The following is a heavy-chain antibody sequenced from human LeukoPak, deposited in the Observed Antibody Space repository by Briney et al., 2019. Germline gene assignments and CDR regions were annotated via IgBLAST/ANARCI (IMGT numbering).Heavy chain of an antibody. D-gene: IGHD2-2*01. CDR2: ISPYNGNT. V-gene: IGHV1-18*01. J-gene: IGHJ5*02. CDR1: GGTFSSYA. CDR3: ARGAVQLLSLDNWFDT. Sequence: ASVKVSCKSSGGTFSSYAINWVRQAPGQGLEWMGWISPYNGNTNYAQKLQGRVTMTTDTSTSTAYMEMRSLRADDTAVYYCARGAVQLLSLDNWFDTWGQGTLVTVSS.